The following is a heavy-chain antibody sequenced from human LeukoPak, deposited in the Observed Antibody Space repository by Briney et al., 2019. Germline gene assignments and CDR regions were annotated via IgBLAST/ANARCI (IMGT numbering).Heavy chain of an antibody. CDR3: ARADSSGWYYNYYYMDV. J-gene: IGHJ6*03. CDR1: GYTFTSYG. CDR2: ISAYNGNT. V-gene: IGHV1-18*01. Sequence: ASVKVSCKASGYTFTSYGISWVRRAPGQGLEWMGWISAYNGNTNYAQKLQGRVTMTTDTSTSTAYMELRSLRSDDTAVYYCARADSSGWYYNYYYMDVWGKGTTVTISS. D-gene: IGHD6-19*01.